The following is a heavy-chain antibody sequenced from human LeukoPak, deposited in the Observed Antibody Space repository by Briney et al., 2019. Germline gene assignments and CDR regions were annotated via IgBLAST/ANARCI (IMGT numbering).Heavy chain of an antibody. D-gene: IGHD3-16*02. J-gene: IGHJ4*02. Sequence: TGGSLRLSCAASGFTFDDFVMSWVRQAPGKGLEWVSGINWNGGSTGYADSVKGRFTISRDNAKNSLYLQMNSLRAEDTAFYYCARDWFTRLGELSPDRAFDYWGQGTLVTVSS. CDR3: ARDWFTRLGELSPDRAFDY. CDR1: GFTFDDFV. V-gene: IGHV3-20*04. CDR2: INWNGGST.